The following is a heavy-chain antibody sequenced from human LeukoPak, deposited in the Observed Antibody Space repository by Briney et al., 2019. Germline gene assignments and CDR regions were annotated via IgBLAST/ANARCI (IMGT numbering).Heavy chain of an antibody. Sequence: GGSLRLSCAASGFTVSSNFLSWVRQAPGKGLEWVSTLYSGGSIYYADSAKGRFTISRDDSKNTLYLQMNSLRAEDTAVYYCARKGSGSYVEVSPHFDSWGQGTLVSVSS. CDR3: ARKGSGSYVEVSPHFDS. CDR2: LYSGGSI. CDR1: GFTVSSNF. J-gene: IGHJ4*02. V-gene: IGHV3-66*01. D-gene: IGHD3-10*01.